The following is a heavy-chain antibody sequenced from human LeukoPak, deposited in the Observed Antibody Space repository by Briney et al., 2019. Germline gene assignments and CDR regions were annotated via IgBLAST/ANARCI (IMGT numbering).Heavy chain of an antibody. CDR1: GGSISSSSYY. CDR3: ARGLLDGNLFDY. Sequence: SETLSLTCTVSGGSISSSSYYWGWIRQPPGKGLEWIGSIYYSGSTYYNPSLKSRVTISVDTSKNQFSLKLSSVTAADTAVYYCARGLLDGNLFDYWGQGTLVTVSS. D-gene: IGHD4-23*01. CDR2: IYYSGST. J-gene: IGHJ4*02. V-gene: IGHV4-39*07.